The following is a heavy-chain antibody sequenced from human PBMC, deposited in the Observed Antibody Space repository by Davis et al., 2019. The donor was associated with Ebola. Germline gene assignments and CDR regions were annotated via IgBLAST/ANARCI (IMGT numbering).Heavy chain of an antibody. J-gene: IGHJ5*02. V-gene: IGHV4-39*07. CDR1: GGSISSSSYY. CDR3: ASWGGPSPNWFDP. D-gene: IGHD3-16*01. Sequence: MPSETLSLTCTVSGGSISSSSYYWGWIRQPPGKGLEWIGSIYYSGSTYYNPSLKSRVTISVDTSKNQFSLKLSSVTAADTAVYYCASWGGPSPNWFDPWGQGTLVTVSS. CDR2: IYYSGST.